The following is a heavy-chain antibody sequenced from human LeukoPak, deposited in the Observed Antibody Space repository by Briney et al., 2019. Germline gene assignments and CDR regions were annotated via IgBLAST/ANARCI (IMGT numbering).Heavy chain of an antibody. J-gene: IGHJ4*02. CDR2: IIPIFGTA. V-gene: IGHV1-69*13. CDR3: ARGADIVATIRTPHRLYYFDY. CDR1: GYTFTDYF. D-gene: IGHD5-12*01. Sequence: SVKVSCKASGYTFTDYFLHWVRQAPGQGLEWMGGIIPIFGTANYAQKFQGRVTITADESTSTAYMELSSLRSEDTAVYYCARGADIVATIRTPHRLYYFDYWGQGTLVTVSS.